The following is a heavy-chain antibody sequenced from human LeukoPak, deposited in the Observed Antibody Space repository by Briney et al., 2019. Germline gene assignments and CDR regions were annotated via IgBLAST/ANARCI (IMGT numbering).Heavy chain of an antibody. CDR2: INHSGNT. J-gene: IGHJ5*02. CDR3: ARGGPGYSGYGGWLDP. D-gene: IGHD5-12*01. Sequence: SETLSLTCVVYGGSFSGYYWSWIRQPPGKGLEWIGEINHSGNTNYNPSLKSRVIISVDTSNNQFTLKVNPLTAADTAVYYCARGGPGYSGYGGWLDPWGQGTLVTVSS. V-gene: IGHV4-34*01. CDR1: GGSFSGYY.